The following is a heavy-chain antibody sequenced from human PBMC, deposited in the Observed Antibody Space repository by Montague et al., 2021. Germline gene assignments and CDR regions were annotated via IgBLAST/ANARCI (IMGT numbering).Heavy chain of an antibody. Sequence: SLRLSCAASGFTFRTYGMNWVRQDPGKGLEWASYITGSSSYIYYADSVRGRFTISRDNPKNSLYPQMNSLRDEDTAVYYCARDSYSSGWYSAEYFQHWGQGTLVTVSS. V-gene: IGHV3-48*02. CDR3: ARDSYSSGWYSAEYFQH. CDR2: ITGSSSYI. D-gene: IGHD6-19*01. J-gene: IGHJ1*01. CDR1: GFTFRTYG.